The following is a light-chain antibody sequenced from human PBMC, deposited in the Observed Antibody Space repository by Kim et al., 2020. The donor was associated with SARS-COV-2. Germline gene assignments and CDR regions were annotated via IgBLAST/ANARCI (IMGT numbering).Light chain of an antibody. J-gene: IGLJ3*02. V-gene: IGLV6-57*01. CDR3: QSYDSSTRV. CDR1: SGSIASNY. Sequence: NFMLTQPHSVSESPGKTVTISCTRSSGSIASNYVQWYQQRPGSSPTTVIYEDNQRPSGVPDRFSGSIDSSSNSASLTIYGLKTEDEADYYCQSYDSSTRVVGGGTQLTVL. CDR2: EDN.